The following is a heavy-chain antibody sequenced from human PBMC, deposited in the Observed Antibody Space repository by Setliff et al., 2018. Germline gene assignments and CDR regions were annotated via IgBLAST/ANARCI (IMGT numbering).Heavy chain of an antibody. J-gene: IGHJ6*02. CDR1: GYTFTSYA. D-gene: IGHD5-12*01. CDR2: INAGNGNT. V-gene: IGHV1-3*01. CDR3: ARDPASSGYDTYYYYYYGMDV. Sequence: ASVKVSCKASGYTFTSYAMHWVRQAPGQRLEWMGWINAGNGNTKYSQKFQGRVTITRDTSASTAYIELSSLRSEDTAVYYCARDPASSGYDTYYYYYYGMDVWGQGTTVTVS.